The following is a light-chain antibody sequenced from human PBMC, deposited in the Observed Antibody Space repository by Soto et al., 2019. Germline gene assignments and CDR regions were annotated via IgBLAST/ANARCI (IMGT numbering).Light chain of an antibody. Sequence: DIQMTQSPSTLSASVGDRVTITCRASQSISIWLAWYQQKPGKAPNLLIHDASSLESGVPSRFSGSGSGTEFTLTISSLQPDDFATYYCQQYNSYWTFGQGTKVDI. J-gene: IGKJ1*01. V-gene: IGKV1-5*01. CDR1: QSISIW. CDR3: QQYNSYWT. CDR2: DAS.